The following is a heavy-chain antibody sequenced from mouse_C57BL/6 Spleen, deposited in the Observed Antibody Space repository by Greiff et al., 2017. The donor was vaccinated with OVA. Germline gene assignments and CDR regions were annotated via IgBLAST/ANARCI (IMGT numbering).Heavy chain of an antibody. CDR1: GFTFSSYA. J-gene: IGHJ2*01. V-gene: IGHV5-4*03. CDR3: ARFDGSY. CDR2: ISDGGSYT. Sequence: EVKLVESGGGLVKPGGSLKLSCAASGFTFSSYAMSWVRQTPEKRLEWVATISDGGSYTYYPDNVKGRFTISRDNAKNNLYLQMSHLKSEDTAMYYCARFDGSYWGQGTTLTVSS.